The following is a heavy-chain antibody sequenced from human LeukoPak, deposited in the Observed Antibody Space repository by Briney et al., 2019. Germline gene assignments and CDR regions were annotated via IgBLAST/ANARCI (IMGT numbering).Heavy chain of an antibody. Sequence: ASVKVSCKASGYTFISYDINWVRQATGQGLEWMGWMNPNSGNTGYAQKFQGRVTMTRNTSIRTAYMELSSLRSDDTAVYYCARGLLLSPRAAFDIWGQGTMVTVSS. J-gene: IGHJ3*02. CDR3: ARGLLLSPRAAFDI. CDR2: MNPNSGNT. D-gene: IGHD2-15*01. CDR1: GYTFISYD. V-gene: IGHV1-8*01.